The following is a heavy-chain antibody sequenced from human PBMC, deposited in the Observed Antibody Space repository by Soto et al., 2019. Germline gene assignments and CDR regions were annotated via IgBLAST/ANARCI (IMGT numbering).Heavy chain of an antibody. V-gene: IGHV3-53*04. Sequence: GGSLRLSCAASGFTVSSNYMSWVRQAPGKGLEWVSVIYSGGSTYYADSVKGRFTISRHNSKNTLYLQMNSLRAEDTAVYYCAKEETGGYCTNGVCSGYYYYMDVWGKGTTVTVSS. CDR2: IYSGGST. CDR3: AKEETGGYCTNGVCSGYYYYMDV. J-gene: IGHJ6*03. D-gene: IGHD2-8*01. CDR1: GFTVSSNY.